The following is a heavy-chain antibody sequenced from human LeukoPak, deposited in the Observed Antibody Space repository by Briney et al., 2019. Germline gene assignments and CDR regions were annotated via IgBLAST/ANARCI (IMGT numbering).Heavy chain of an antibody. CDR1: GGPISGTSYY. Sequence: SETLSLTCSVSGGPISGTSYYWGWIRQPPGKGLEYIGSMFHTGSTDYSPSFQSRVTVSLDTSRNQVSLNLRFVTAADTAVYYCVRLGYCSSASCYVQNWGQGAQVTVSS. D-gene: IGHD2-2*01. CDR2: MFHTGST. CDR3: VRLGYCSSASCYVQN. V-gene: IGHV4-39*07. J-gene: IGHJ1*01.